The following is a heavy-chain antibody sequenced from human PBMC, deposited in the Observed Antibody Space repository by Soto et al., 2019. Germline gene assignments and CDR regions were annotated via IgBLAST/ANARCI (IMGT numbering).Heavy chain of an antibody. V-gene: IGHV3-23*01. D-gene: IGHD5-12*01. J-gene: IGHJ4*02. CDR2: ISGSSGDST. CDR1: GFSFSSYA. CDR3: AKNHRMATPSDD. Sequence: QVGGSLRLSCAASGFSFSSYAMTWVRQAPGKGLEWVSGISGSSGDSTHYADSVKGRFTISRDNSKNTLYLQMNSLRAEDTAVYYWAKNHRMATPSDDWGQGTLVSVSS.